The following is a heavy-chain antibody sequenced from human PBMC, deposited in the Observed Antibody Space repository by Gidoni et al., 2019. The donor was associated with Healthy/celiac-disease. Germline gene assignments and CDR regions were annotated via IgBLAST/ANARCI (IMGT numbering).Heavy chain of an antibody. CDR3: ASSWFGYLIYYFDY. J-gene: IGHJ4*02. CDR2: IYYSGTT. CDR1: GGSISRSSYY. Sequence: QLQLQESGPGLVTPSETLSLPCTVSGGSISRSSYYWGWIRQPPGKGLEWIGSIYYSGTTQYNPSLKSRVTISVDTSKNQFSLKLSSVTAADTAVYYCASSWFGYLIYYFDYWGQGTLVTVSS. V-gene: IGHV4-39*01. D-gene: IGHD5-18*01.